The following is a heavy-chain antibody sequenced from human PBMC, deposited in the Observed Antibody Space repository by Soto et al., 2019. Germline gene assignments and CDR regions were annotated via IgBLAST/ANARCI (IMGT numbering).Heavy chain of an antibody. CDR1: GFTFSSYG. J-gene: IGHJ3*02. D-gene: IGHD2-15*01. CDR2: IWYDGSNK. CDR3: ASGGSVAEGAFDI. V-gene: IGHV3-33*01. Sequence: GGSLRLSCAAPGFTFSSYGMHWVRQAPGKGLEWVAVIWYDGSNKYYADSVKGRFTISRDNSKNTLYLQMNSLRAEDTAVYYCASGGSVAEGAFDIWGQGTMVTVSS.